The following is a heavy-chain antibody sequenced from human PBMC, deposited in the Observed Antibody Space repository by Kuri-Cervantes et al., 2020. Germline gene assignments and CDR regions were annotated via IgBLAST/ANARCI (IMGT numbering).Heavy chain of an antibody. Sequence: GESLKISCAASGLTFSSYAMHWVRQAPGKGLEWVAVISYDGSNKYYADSVKGRFTISRDNSKNTLYLQMNSLRAEDTAVYYCAKLQRPLFFVGMVDYWGQGTLVTVSS. CDR3: AKLQRPLFFVGMVDY. J-gene: IGHJ4*02. V-gene: IGHV3-30-3*02. D-gene: IGHD1-26*01. CDR2: ISYDGSNK. CDR1: GLTFSSYA.